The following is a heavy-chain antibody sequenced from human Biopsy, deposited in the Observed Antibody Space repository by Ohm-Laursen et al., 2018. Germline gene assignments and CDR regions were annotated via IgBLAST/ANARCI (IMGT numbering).Heavy chain of an antibody. CDR2: IVPLFETT. CDR3: AKAGQTSGEYVVPRHFDS. V-gene: IGHV1-69*06. D-gene: IGHD2-15*01. CDR1: GYNFDIYP. Sequence: GSSVKVSCKASGYNFDIYPLFWVRQAPGQGFEWMGGIVPLFETTDSAQKFQGRVTITADRSTTTAYIELSGLTSEDTAIYYCAKAGQTSGEYVVPRHFDSWGQETRVTVSS. J-gene: IGHJ4*02.